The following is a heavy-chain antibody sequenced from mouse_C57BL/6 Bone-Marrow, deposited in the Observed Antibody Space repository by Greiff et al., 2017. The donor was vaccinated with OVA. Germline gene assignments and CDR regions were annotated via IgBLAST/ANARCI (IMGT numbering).Heavy chain of an antibody. CDR2: IYPGDGDT. J-gene: IGHJ3*01. V-gene: IGHV1-80*01. D-gene: IGHD2-5*01. CDR3: ARSNYSNLAWFAY. CDR1: GYAFSSYW. Sequence: VQVVESGAELVKPGASVKISCKASGYAFSSYWMNWVKQRPGKGLEWIGQIYPGDGDTNYNGKFKGKATLTADKSSSTAYMQLSSLTSEDSAVYFCARSNYSNLAWFAYWGQGTLVTVSA.